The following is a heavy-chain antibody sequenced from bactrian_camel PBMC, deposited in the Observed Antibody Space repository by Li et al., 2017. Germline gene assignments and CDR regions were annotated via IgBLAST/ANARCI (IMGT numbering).Heavy chain of an antibody. Sequence: HVQLVESGGGSVQAGGSLSLSCTASGFTFSNYYMSWVRQAPGKGLEWVASIYKDSTTAYYADSVKGRFTISRDNARSTVYLQMNSLKSEDTARYYCATVDLRTQQGWAYWGQGTQVTVS. D-gene: IGHD5*01. CDR1: GFTFSNYY. CDR3: ATVDLRTQQGWAY. V-gene: IGHV3-2*01. CDR2: IYKDSTTA. J-gene: IGHJ4*01.